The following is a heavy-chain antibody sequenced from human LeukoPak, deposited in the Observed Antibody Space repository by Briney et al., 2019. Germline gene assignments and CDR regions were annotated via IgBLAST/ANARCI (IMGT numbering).Heavy chain of an antibody. D-gene: IGHD1/OR15-1a*01. CDR2: INPNSGGT. V-gene: IGHV1-2*02. Sequence: ASVKVSCKASGYTFTGYYMHWVRQAPGQGLEWMGWINPNSGGTNYAQKFQGRVTMTRDTSISAAYMELSRLRSDDTAVYYCATRFKGAPDWYFDLWGRGTLVTVSS. CDR3: ATRFKGAPDWYFDL. CDR1: GYTFTGYY. J-gene: IGHJ2*01.